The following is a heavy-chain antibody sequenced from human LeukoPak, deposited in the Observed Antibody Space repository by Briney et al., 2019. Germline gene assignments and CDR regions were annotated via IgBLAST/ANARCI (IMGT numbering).Heavy chain of an antibody. CDR1: GYTFTNYW. CDR3: ARRVAVAGPDY. D-gene: IGHD6-13*01. V-gene: IGHV5-51*01. Sequence: GESLKISCKGSGYTFTNYWIAWVRQMPGKGLEWMGIIYPGDSDTRYSPSFQGQVTISADRSITTAYLQWTSLRASDTAMYYCARRVAVAGPDYWGQGTLVTVSS. J-gene: IGHJ4*02. CDR2: IYPGDSDT.